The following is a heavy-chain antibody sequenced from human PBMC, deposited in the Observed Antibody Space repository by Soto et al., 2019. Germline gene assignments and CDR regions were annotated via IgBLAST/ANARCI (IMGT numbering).Heavy chain of an antibody. CDR3: ARDFDFRIGSGYYDAYDL. V-gene: IGHV3-7*03. D-gene: IGHD3-3*01. CDR1: GFTFSRVA. J-gene: IGHJ3*01. Sequence: PGGSLRLSCAVSGFTFSRVAMTWVRQAPGKGLEWVANINEDGSKNYVDSVKDRFTISRDNAENSVYLEMSGLRAEDTAVYYCARDFDFRIGSGYYDAYDLWGQGTMLTVSS. CDR2: INEDGSK.